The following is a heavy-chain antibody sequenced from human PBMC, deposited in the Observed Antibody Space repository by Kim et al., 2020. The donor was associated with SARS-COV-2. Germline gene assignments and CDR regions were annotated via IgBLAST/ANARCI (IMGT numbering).Heavy chain of an antibody. J-gene: IGHJ4*02. D-gene: IGHD2-8*01. V-gene: IGHV3-33*01. CDR1: EFSFSSYA. CDR2: VWSDGNT. CDR3: AREWSAFDH. Sequence: GGSLRLSCAASEFSFSSYAMHWVRQAPGKGLEWVAVVWSDGNTAYADSVKGRFTISRDISKNTLDLQMNALSAGDTAMYYCAREWSAFDHWGQGTLVTVSP.